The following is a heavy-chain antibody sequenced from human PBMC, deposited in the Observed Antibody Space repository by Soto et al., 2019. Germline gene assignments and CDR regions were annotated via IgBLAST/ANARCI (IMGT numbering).Heavy chain of an antibody. CDR1: GFSLSTSGAA. CDR2: IYWDGDK. D-gene: IGHD3-3*01. J-gene: IGHJ5*02. V-gene: IGHV2-5*02. CDR3: AHRATMTIFVLIIDNGIWFDP. Sequence: QINLIESGPTLVKPTQTLTLTCTFSGFSLSTSGAAVGWVRQPPGRALEWLALIYWDGDKRYNASLGNRLTITKDTSINQVVLTLTNVDPADTATYYCAHRATMTIFVLIIDNGIWFDPWGQGTRVSVSS.